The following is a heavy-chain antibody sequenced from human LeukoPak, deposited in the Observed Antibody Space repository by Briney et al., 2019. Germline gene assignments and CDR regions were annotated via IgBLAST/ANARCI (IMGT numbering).Heavy chain of an antibody. CDR2: INHSGST. CDR3: ARGLGSSSWYLHYYYYYYMDV. CDR1: GGSFSGYY. J-gene: IGHJ6*03. Sequence: SETLSLTCAVYGGSFSGYYWSWIRQPPGKGLEWIGEINHSGSTNYNPSLKSRVTISVDTSKNQFSLKLSSVTAADTAVYYCARGLGSSSWYLHYYYYYYMDVCGKGTTVTVSS. V-gene: IGHV4-34*01. D-gene: IGHD6-13*01.